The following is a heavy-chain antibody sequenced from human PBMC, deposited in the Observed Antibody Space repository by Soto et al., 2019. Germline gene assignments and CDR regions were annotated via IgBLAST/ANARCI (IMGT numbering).Heavy chain of an antibody. V-gene: IGHV3-53*04. CDR1: GFTVSSNY. CDR3: ARGPSTVTPNYYYYYMDV. J-gene: IGHJ6*03. Sequence: GGSLRLSCAASGFTVSSNYMSWVRQAPGKGLEWVSVIYSGGSTYYADSVKGRFTISRHNSKNTLYLQMNSLRAEDTAVYYCARGPSTVTPNYYYYYMDVWGKGTTVTVSS. D-gene: IGHD4-17*01. CDR2: IYSGGST.